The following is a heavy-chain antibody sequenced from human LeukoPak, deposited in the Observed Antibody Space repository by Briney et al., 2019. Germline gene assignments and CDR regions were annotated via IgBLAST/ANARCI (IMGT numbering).Heavy chain of an antibody. CDR3: ARGVVVVPAAAPGAFDI. V-gene: IGHV3-11*04. J-gene: IGHJ3*02. Sequence: GGSLRLSCAASGFTFSDYYMSWIRQAPGKGLEWVSYISSSGSTIYYADSVKGRFTISRDNAKNSLYLQMNSLRAEDTAVYYCARGVVVVPAAAPGAFDIWGQGTMVTVSS. D-gene: IGHD2-2*01. CDR1: GFTFSDYY. CDR2: ISSSGSTI.